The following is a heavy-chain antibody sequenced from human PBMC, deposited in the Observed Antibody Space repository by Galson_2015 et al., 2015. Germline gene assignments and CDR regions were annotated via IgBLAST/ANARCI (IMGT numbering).Heavy chain of an antibody. CDR3: AKDWGRGGSRSYYFDY. CDR2: ISYGGSSN. J-gene: IGHJ4*02. Sequence: SLRLSCAASGFTFSSYGMHWVRQAPGKGLEWVAVISYGGSSNYYADSVKGRFTISRDDSKNTLYLQMSSLRPEDTALYYCAKDWGRGGSRSYYFDYWGQGTLVTVSS. D-gene: IGHD2-15*01. CDR1: GFTFSSYG. V-gene: IGHV3-30*18.